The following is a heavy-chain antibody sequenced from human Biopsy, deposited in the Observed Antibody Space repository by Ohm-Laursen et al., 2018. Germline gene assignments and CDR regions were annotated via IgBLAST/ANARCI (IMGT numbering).Heavy chain of an antibody. D-gene: IGHD3-16*01. Sequence: GSLRLSCTASGFTFHSYAMNWVRQAPGKGLEWVSRLDVAGYNIYYADSVRGRFTASRDNSKGMVYLQMDSLRVDDTAVYYCVRTWGGYDFDSWGQGTLVTVSS. J-gene: IGHJ4*01. CDR2: LDVAGYNI. CDR1: GFTFHSYA. CDR3: VRTWGGYDFDS. V-gene: IGHV3-23*01.